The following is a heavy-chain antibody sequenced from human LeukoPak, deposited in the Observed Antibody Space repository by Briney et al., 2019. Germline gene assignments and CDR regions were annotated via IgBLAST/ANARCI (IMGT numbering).Heavy chain of an antibody. J-gene: IGHJ4*02. CDR3: ARRTYYYDSSGYYLTYYFDY. CDR1: GGSFSGYY. V-gene: IGHV4-34*01. CDR2: INHSGRT. Sequence: SETLSLTCAGYGGSFSGYYWSGIRQPPGKGGEGMGEINHSGRTNYHPSLKSRVPISVDTSTNQFSLKLSSVTAADTAVYYCARRTYYYDSSGYYLTYYFDYWGQGTLVTVSS. D-gene: IGHD3-22*01.